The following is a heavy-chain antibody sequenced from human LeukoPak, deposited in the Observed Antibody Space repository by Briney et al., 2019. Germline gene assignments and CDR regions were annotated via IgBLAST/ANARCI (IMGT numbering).Heavy chain of an antibody. V-gene: IGHV1-18*01. CDR1: GCTFTCHG. CDR2: ISAYNGNT. J-gene: IGHJ3*02. D-gene: IGHD3-3*01. CDR3: ARGSRFGVVERDAFDI. Sequence: ASVKVSFKASGCTFTCHGISWMRQAPGKGLEWMGWISAYNGNTNYAQKLQGRVTMTTDTSTSTTYMEMRSLRADDTAVYYCARGSRFGVVERDAFDIWGQGTMVTVSS.